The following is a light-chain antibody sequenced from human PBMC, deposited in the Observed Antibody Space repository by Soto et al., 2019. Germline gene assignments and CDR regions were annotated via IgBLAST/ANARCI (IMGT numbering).Light chain of an antibody. Sequence: DIQMTQSPSTLSGSVGDRVTITCRASQTIRSWLAWYQQKPGKAPKLLIYKASTLKSGVPSRFSGSGSGTEFPPTISSLQPDDFATYYCQHYNSYSEAFGQGTKVELK. CDR1: QTIRSW. V-gene: IGKV1-5*03. CDR2: KAS. J-gene: IGKJ1*01. CDR3: QHYNSYSEA.